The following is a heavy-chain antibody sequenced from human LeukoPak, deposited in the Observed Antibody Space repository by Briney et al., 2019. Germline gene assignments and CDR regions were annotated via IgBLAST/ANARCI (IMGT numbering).Heavy chain of an antibody. CDR1: GGTFSSYT. Sequence: GASVKVSCKASGGTFSSYTISWVRQAPGQGLEWMGRIIPILGIANYAQKFQGRVTITADKSTSTAYMELSSLRSEDTAVYYCARVPLDYYDSGDLDYWGQGTLVTVSS. D-gene: IGHD3-22*01. V-gene: IGHV1-69*02. CDR3: ARVPLDYYDSGDLDY. J-gene: IGHJ4*02. CDR2: IIPILGIA.